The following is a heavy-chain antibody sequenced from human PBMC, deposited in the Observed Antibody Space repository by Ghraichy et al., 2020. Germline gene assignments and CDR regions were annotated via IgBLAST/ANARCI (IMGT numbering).Heavy chain of an antibody. CDR2: ISGSGGST. CDR1: GFTFSSYA. V-gene: IGHV3-23*01. Sequence: GESLNISCAASGFTFSSYAMSWVRQAPGKGLEWVSAISGSGGSTYYADSVKGRFTISRDNSKNTLYLQMNSLRAEDTAVYYCAKDGELSLSHPIYYYYGMDVWGQGTTVTVSS. D-gene: IGHD3-16*02. J-gene: IGHJ6*02. CDR3: AKDGELSLSHPIYYYYGMDV.